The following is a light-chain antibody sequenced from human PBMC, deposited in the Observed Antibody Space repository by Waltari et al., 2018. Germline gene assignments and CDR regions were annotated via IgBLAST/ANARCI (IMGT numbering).Light chain of an antibody. CDR1: QSISSW. J-gene: IGKJ2*01. CDR3: QQYDSFPYT. CDR2: KAS. Sequence: IQMTQSPSTLSASVGDRVTITCRASQSISSWLAWYQQRPGKAPKLLIYKASSLQSGVPSRFSGSGSGTEFTLTITSLQPDDFVTYYCQQYDSFPYTFGQGTKLEIK. V-gene: IGKV1-5*03.